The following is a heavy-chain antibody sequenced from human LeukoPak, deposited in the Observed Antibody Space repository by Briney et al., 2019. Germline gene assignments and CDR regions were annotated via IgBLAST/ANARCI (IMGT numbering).Heavy chain of an antibody. Sequence: GGSLRLSCAASGFTFSSYSMNWVRQAPGKRLEWVSYISSSSDTIYYADSVKGRFTISRDNAKNSLYLQMNSLRAEDTAVYYCARGGSGSYRSHYYYGMDVWGQGTTVTVSS. CDR3: ARGGSGSYRSHYYYGMDV. J-gene: IGHJ6*02. D-gene: IGHD3-10*01. V-gene: IGHV3-48*04. CDR1: GFTFSSYS. CDR2: ISSSSDTI.